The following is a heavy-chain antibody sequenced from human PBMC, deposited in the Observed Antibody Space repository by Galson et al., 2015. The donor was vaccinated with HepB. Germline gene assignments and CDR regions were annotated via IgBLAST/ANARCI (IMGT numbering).Heavy chain of an antibody. V-gene: IGHV1-46*01. Sequence: SVKVSCKASGYRFTSYYMYWVRQAPGQGLEWMGIINPSGGSTSYTQKFQGRVTMTRDTSTSTVYMELSSLRSEDTAVYYCARALIVVSPAAHPDGFDIWGQGTMVTVSS. CDR3: ARALIVVSPAAHPDGFDI. D-gene: IGHD2-2*01. CDR1: GYRFTSYY. J-gene: IGHJ3*02. CDR2: INPSGGST.